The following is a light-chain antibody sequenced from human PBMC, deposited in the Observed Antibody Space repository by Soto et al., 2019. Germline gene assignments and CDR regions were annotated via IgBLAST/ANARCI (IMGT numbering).Light chain of an antibody. CDR1: QAIFNF. Sequence: DIQMTQSPSSLSASVGDGVTITCRASQAIFNFLAWYQQKPGKVPKLLIYSASTLQSGVPSRFSGSGSGTDFTLTISSLQPEDVAIYYCQSYNSAPLTFGGGTKVEIK. CDR3: QSYNSAPLT. J-gene: IGKJ4*01. V-gene: IGKV1-27*01. CDR2: SAS.